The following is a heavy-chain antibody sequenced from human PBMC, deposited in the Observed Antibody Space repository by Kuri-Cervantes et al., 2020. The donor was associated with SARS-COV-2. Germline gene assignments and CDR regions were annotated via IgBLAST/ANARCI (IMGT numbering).Heavy chain of an antibody. J-gene: IGHJ4*02. Sequence: ASVKVSCKASGYTFTSYGISWVRQAPGQGLEWMGWISAYNGNTNYAQKLQGRVTMTTDTSSSTAYMELSSLRSEDTAVYYCATTGEWELHLYYFDYWGQGTLVTVSS. V-gene: IGHV1-18*01. CDR2: ISAYNGNT. D-gene: IGHD1-26*01. CDR1: GYTFTSYG. CDR3: ATTGEWELHLYYFDY.